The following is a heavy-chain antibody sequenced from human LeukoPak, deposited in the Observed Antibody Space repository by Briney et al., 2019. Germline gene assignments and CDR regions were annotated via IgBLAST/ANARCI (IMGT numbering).Heavy chain of an antibody. Sequence: SETLSLTCTVSGGSISSSSYYWGWIRQPPGKGLEWIGSIYYSGNTYYNPSRKSRVTISVDTSKNQFSLKLSSVTAADTAVYYCARLRSDSSSWYLAYWGQGTLVTVSS. CDR2: IYYSGNT. CDR3: ARLRSDSSSWYLAY. D-gene: IGHD6-13*01. V-gene: IGHV4-39*01. CDR1: GGSISSSSYY. J-gene: IGHJ4*02.